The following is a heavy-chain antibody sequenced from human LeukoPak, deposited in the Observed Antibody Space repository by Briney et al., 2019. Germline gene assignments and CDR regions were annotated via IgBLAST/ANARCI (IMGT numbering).Heavy chain of an antibody. Sequence: ASVKVSCKASGYTFTGYYMHWVRQAPGQGLEWMGWINPNSGGTNYAQKFQGRVTMTRDTSISTAYMELSRLRSDDTAVYYCARVKGGITVFGVVTPYYYYMDVWGKGTTVTVSS. J-gene: IGHJ6*03. CDR2: INPNSGGT. CDR1: GYTFTGYY. V-gene: IGHV1-2*02. CDR3: ARVKGGITVFGVVTPYYYYMDV. D-gene: IGHD3-3*01.